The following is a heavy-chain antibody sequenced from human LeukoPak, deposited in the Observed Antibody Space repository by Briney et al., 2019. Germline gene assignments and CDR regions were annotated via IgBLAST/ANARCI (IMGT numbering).Heavy chain of an antibody. V-gene: IGHV3-23*01. CDR3: AKDWNSSGYIDAFDI. J-gene: IGHJ3*02. D-gene: IGHD3-22*01. CDR1: GFTLSSYA. Sequence: GGSLRLSCAASGFTLSSYAMTWVRQAPGRGLEWVSSVDGGGGGTYYADSVKGRFAISRDNSKNTLYLQMNSLRAEDTAVYYCAKDWNSSGYIDAFDIWGQGTMVTVSS. CDR2: VDGGGGGT.